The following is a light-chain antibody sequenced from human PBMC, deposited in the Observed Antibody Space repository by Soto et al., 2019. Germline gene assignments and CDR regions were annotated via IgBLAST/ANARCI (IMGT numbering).Light chain of an antibody. CDR3: QQYGSSPIP. CDR2: GAS. J-gene: IGKJ5*01. V-gene: IGKV3-20*01. Sequence: GLTQSPGTLSLSPGERATLSCRASQSVSSSYLAWYQQKPGQAPRLLIYGASSRATGIPDRFSGSGSGTDFTLTISRLEPEDFAVYYCQQYGSSPIPFGQGTRLEIK. CDR1: QSVSSSY.